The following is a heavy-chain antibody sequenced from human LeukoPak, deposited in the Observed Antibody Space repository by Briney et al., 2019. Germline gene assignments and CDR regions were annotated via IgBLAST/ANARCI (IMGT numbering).Heavy chain of an antibody. CDR1: GFTFFTYS. CDR3: AKTGNIGMVGATSYFDY. J-gene: IGHJ4*02. D-gene: IGHD1-26*01. Sequence: GGSLRLSCAASGFTFFTYSMHWVRQAPGKGLEWLAVSSFDENNKYYADSVKGRFTISRDNSKNTLYLQMNSLRAEDTAVYYCAKTGNIGMVGATSYFDYWGQGTLVTVSS. CDR2: SSFDENNK. V-gene: IGHV3-30*18.